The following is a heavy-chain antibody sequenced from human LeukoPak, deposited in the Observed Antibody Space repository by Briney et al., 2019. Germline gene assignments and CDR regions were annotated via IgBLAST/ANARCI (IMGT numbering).Heavy chain of an antibody. J-gene: IGHJ5*02. CDR2: VKQDGSET. V-gene: IGHV3-7*01. CDR1: EFTFSSYW. D-gene: IGHD1-1*01. Sequence: GGSLRLSYAASEFTFSSYWMSWVRQAPGKGLEWVATVKQDGSETYDVDSVKGRFTISRDNAKNSLYLQMNSLRAEDTAVYYCAKDLRGYNRPHESWGQGSRVTVSS. CDR3: AKDLRGYNRPHES.